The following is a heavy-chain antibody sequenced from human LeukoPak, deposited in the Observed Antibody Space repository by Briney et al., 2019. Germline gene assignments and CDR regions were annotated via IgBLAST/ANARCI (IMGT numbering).Heavy chain of an antibody. CDR3: AREVVVVTATTYYYYGMDV. V-gene: IGHV3-53*04. CDR2: IYSGGST. Sequence: GGSLRLSCAASGFTVSSNYMSWVRQAPGKGLEWVSVIYSGGSTYYADSVKGRFTISRHNSKNTLYLQMNSLRAEDTAVYYCAREVVVVTATTYYYYGMDVWGQGTTVTVSS. CDR1: GFTVSSNY. D-gene: IGHD2-21*02. J-gene: IGHJ6*02.